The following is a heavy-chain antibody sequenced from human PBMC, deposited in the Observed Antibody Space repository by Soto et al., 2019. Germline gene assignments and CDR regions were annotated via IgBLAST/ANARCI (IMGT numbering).Heavy chain of an antibody. CDR3: ARESSGSGIDY. D-gene: IGHD3-10*01. J-gene: IGHJ4*02. CDR1: GFTFSSCE. CDR2: ISSSGSTI. V-gene: IGHV3-48*03. Sequence: GGSLRLSCAASGFTFSSCEMNWVRQAPGKGLEWVSYISSSGSTIYYADSVKGRFTISRDNAKNSLYLQMNSLRAEDTAVYYCARESSGSGIDYWGQGTLVTVSS.